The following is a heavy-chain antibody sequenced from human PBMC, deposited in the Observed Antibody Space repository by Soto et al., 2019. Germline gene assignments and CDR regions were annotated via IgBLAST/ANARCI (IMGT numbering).Heavy chain of an antibody. CDR2: ISGSGGST. J-gene: IGHJ4*02. CDR3: AKTNHIVVVTATHFDY. V-gene: IGHV3-23*01. CDR1: GFTFSSYA. Sequence: QPGGSLRLSCAASGFTFSSYAMSWVRQAPGKGLEWVSAISGSGGSTYYADSVKGRFTISRDNSKNTLYLQMNSLRAEDTAVYYCAKTNHIVVVTATHFDYWGQGTLVTVSS. D-gene: IGHD2-21*02.